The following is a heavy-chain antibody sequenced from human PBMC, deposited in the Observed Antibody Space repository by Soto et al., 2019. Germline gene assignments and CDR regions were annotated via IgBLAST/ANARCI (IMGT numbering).Heavy chain of an antibody. CDR1: GGSFSGYY. Sequence: PSETLSLTCAVYGGSFSGYYWSWIRQPPGKGLEWIGEINHSGSTNYNPSLKSRVTISVDTSKNQFSLKLSSVTAADTAVYYCARGWVVVVPAASKTDYYYGMDVWGQGTTVTVSS. V-gene: IGHV4-34*01. CDR2: INHSGST. CDR3: ARGWVVVVPAASKTDYYYGMDV. D-gene: IGHD2-2*01. J-gene: IGHJ6*02.